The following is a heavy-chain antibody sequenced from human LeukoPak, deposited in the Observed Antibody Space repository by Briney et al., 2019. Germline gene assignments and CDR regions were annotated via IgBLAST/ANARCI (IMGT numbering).Heavy chain of an antibody. J-gene: IGHJ4*02. CDR1: GFTFSSYG. Sequence: GGSLRLSCAASGFTFSSYGMHWVRQAPGKGLEWVAVISYDGSNKYYADSVKGRFTISRDNSKNTLYLQMNSLRAEDTAVYYCAREHADYYDSSGYQGLWGQGTLVTVSS. CDR2: ISYDGSNK. V-gene: IGHV3-30*03. CDR3: AREHADYYDSSGYQGL. D-gene: IGHD3-22*01.